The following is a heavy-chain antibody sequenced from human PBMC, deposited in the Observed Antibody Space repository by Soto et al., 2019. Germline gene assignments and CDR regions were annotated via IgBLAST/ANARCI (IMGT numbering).Heavy chain of an antibody. CDR1: GGTFSSYT. D-gene: IGHD1-1*01. J-gene: IGHJ4*02. CDR3: ARAHRPLERAAFDY. CDR2: IIPILGIA. Sequence: QVQLVQSGAEVKKPGSSVKVSCKASGGTFSSYTISWVRQAPGQGLEWMGRIIPILGIANYAQKFQGRVTITADKSTSTAYRELSSLRSEDTAVYDCARAHRPLERAAFDYWGQGTLGTVSS. V-gene: IGHV1-69*02.